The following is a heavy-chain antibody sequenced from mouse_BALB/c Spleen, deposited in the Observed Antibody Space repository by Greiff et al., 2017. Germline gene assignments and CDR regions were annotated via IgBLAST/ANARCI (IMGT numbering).Heavy chain of an antibody. CDR2: IYPGNSDT. V-gene: IGHV1-5*01. D-gene: IGHD2-4*01. J-gene: IGHJ4*01. Sequence: EVQLVESGPVLARPGASVKMSCKASGYTFTSYWMHWVKQRPGQGLEWIGAIYPGNSDTSYNQKFKGKAKLTAVTSTSTASMELSSLTNEDSAVYYCTRWSDYDAGLYYAMAYWGQGTSVTVSA. CDR3: TRWSDYDAGLYYAMAY. CDR1: GYTFTSYW.